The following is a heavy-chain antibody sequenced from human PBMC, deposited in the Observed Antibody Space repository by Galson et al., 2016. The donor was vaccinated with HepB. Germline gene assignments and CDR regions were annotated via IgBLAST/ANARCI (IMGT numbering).Heavy chain of an antibody. D-gene: IGHD6-19*01. J-gene: IGHJ4*02. CDR2: INNDGSSR. CDR3: ARDSVADTYDH. V-gene: IGHV3-74*01. Sequence: SLRLSCAVSGFTFSSYWMHWVRQAPGKGLVWVSRINNDGSSRTHAASVKGRFTISRDNAKSTLYLQMNSLRVEDTAVYYCARDSVADTYDHWGQGALVTVSS. CDR1: GFTFSSYW.